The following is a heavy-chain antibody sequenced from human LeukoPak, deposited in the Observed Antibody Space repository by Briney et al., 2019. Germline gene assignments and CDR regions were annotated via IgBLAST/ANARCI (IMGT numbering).Heavy chain of an antibody. V-gene: IGHV1-69*06. D-gene: IGHD3-9*01. Sequence: SVKVSFKASGGTFSSYAISWVRQAPGQGLEWMGGIIPIFGTANYAQKVQGRVTITADKSTSTAYMELSSLRSEDTAVYCCARDQADILTGYYTPPEYYYYGMDVWGKGTTVTVSS. J-gene: IGHJ6*04. CDR1: GGTFSSYA. CDR3: ARDQADILTGYYTPPEYYYYGMDV. CDR2: IIPIFGTA.